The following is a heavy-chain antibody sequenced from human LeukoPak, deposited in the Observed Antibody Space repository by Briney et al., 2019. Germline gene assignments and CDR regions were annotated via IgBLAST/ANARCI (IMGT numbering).Heavy chain of an antibody. D-gene: IGHD3-10*01. CDR1: GFTFSSYG. Sequence: PGRSLRLSCAASGFTFSSYGMHWVRQAPGKGLEWVAVISYDGSNKYYADSVKGRFTISRDNSKNTLYLQMNSLRAEDTAVYYCAKFSPMVRGATTGYFDYWGQGTLVTVSS. CDR3: AKFSPMVRGATTGYFDY. J-gene: IGHJ4*02. V-gene: IGHV3-30*18. CDR2: ISYDGSNK.